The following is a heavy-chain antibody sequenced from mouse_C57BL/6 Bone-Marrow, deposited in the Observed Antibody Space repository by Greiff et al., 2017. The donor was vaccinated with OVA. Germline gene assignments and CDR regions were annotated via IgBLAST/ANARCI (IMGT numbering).Heavy chain of an antibody. V-gene: IGHV1-55*01. D-gene: IGHD1-1*01. Sequence: QVQLQQPGAELVKPGASVKMSCKASGYTFNSYWITWVKQRPGQGLEWIGDIYPGSGSTKYNEKFKSKATLTVDTSSSPAYVHHNSLTSEDSAIYFCARCAYYGSSCDYWGQGTTLTVSS. CDR2: IYPGSGST. J-gene: IGHJ2*01. CDR3: ARCAYYGSSCDY. CDR1: GYTFNSYW.